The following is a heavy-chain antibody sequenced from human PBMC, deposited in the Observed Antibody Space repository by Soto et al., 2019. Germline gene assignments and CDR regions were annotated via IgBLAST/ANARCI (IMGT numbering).Heavy chain of an antibody. V-gene: IGHV4-59*01. CDR1: GGSIGSYY. Sequence: SETLCLTCTVSGGSIGSYYGSWIRQPPGKGLEWIGYIYYSGSTTYNPSLRSRVTISVDTSKNQFSLKLSSVTAADTAVYYCARLGHVYYYDSSGYREYFQHWGQGTLVTVSS. D-gene: IGHD3-22*01. CDR3: ARLGHVYYYDSSGYREYFQH. J-gene: IGHJ1*01. CDR2: IYYSGST.